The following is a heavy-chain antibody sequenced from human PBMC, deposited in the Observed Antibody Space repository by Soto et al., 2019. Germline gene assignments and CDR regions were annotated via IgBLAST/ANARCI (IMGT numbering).Heavy chain of an antibody. J-gene: IGHJ6*02. Sequence: PGGSLRLSCAASGFTFSSYGMHWVRQAPGKGLEWVAVISYDGSNKYYADSVKGRFTISRDNSKNTLYLQMNSLRAEDTAVYYCAKDGCSTTSCYMRTGEGYGMDVWGQGTTVTVSS. CDR1: GFTFSSYG. CDR3: AKDGCSTTSCYMRTGEGYGMDV. V-gene: IGHV3-30*18. D-gene: IGHD2-2*01. CDR2: ISYDGSNK.